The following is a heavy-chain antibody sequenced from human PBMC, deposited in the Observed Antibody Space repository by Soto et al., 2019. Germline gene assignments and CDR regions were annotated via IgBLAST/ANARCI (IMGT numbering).Heavy chain of an antibody. J-gene: IGHJ4*02. CDR2: ISGSGGST. V-gene: IGHV3-23*01. D-gene: IGHD3-10*01. CDR1: GFTFSSYA. CDR3: ARDQESDSSLSY. Sequence: TGGSLRLSCAASGFTFSSYAMSWVRQAPGKGLEWVSAISGSGGSTYYADSVKGRFTISRDNAKNTLYLQMNSLRAEDTAVYYCARDQESDSSLSYWGQGTLVTVAS.